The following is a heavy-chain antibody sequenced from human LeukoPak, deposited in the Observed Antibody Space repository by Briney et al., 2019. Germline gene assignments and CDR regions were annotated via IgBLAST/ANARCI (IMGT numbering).Heavy chain of an antibody. J-gene: IGHJ4*02. Sequence: PGGSLRLSCAASGFALSDAWMTWFRQAPGKGLEWVGRVKSKTDGGTTDYAAPVKGRFTISRDDSKNTLYLQMNSLKTEDTAVYYCTSFSRGYWGQGTLVTVSS. CDR3: TSFSRGY. CDR2: VKSKTDGGTT. D-gene: IGHD3-3*02. CDR1: GFALSDAW. V-gene: IGHV3-15*01.